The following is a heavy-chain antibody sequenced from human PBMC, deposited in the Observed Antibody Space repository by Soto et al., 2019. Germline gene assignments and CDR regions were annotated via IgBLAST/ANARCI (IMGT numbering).Heavy chain of an antibody. Sequence: SETLSLTCTVSGGSISSYYWSWIRQPPGKALERIGHTYHSGNPYYNPSLKSRVTISVDRSKNQFSLKLSSVTAADTAVYYCAGGAVGATTSDYWGQGTLVTVSS. CDR3: AGGAVGATTSDY. CDR2: TYHSGNP. CDR1: GGSISSYY. D-gene: IGHD1-26*01. J-gene: IGHJ4*02. V-gene: IGHV4-59*12.